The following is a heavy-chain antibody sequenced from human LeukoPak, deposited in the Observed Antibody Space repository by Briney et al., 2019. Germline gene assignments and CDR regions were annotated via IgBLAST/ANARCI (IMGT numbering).Heavy chain of an antibody. CDR2: IRSKANSYAT. CDR3: TSRFKDYYYYYMDV. D-gene: IGHD3-3*01. Sequence: GGSLRLSCAASGFTFSGSAMHWVRQASGKGLEWVGRIRSKANSYATAYAASVKVRFTISRDDSKNTAYLQMNSLKTEDTAVYYCTSRFKDYYYYYMDVWGKGTTVTVSS. J-gene: IGHJ6*03. CDR1: GFTFSGSA. V-gene: IGHV3-73*01.